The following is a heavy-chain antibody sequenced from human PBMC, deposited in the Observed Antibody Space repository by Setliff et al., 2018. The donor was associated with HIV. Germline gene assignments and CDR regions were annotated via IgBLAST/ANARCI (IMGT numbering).Heavy chain of an antibody. J-gene: IGHJ3*02. CDR3: AHSVGSGSYYNPDAFDI. CDR1: GISLSTNGVA. CDR2: IYWNDNK. D-gene: IGHD3-10*01. V-gene: IGHV2-5*01. Sequence: SGPTLVNPTQTLPLTCTFSGISLSTNGVAVGWIRQPPGKALEWLALIYWNDNKRYRPSLESRLTITKDISKNQVVLTMTNMDPVDIAIYHCAHSVGSGSYYNPDAFDIWGQGTMVTVSS.